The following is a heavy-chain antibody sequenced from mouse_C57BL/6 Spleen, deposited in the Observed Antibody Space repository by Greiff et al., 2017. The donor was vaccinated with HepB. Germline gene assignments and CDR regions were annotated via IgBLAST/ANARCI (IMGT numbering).Heavy chain of an antibody. D-gene: IGHD2-5*01. J-gene: IGHJ3*01. V-gene: IGHV6-6*01. Sequence: DVMLVESGGGLVQPGGSMKLSCAASGFTFSDAWMDWVRQSPEKGLEWVAEIRNKANNHATYYAESVKGRFTISRDDSKSSVYLQMNSLRAEDTGIYYCTSAYYSNYVRFAYWGQGTLVTVSA. CDR3: TSAYYSNYVRFAY. CDR1: GFTFSDAW. CDR2: IRNKANNHAT.